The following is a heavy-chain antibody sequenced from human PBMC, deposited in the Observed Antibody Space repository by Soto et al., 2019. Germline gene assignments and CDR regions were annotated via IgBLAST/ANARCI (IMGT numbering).Heavy chain of an antibody. D-gene: IGHD2-2*01. CDR3: ARDSRYCSSTSCSNGMDV. V-gene: IGHV1-69*06. CDR1: GGTFSSYA. Sequence: SVKVSCKASGGTFSSYAISWVRQAPGQGLEWMGGIIPIFGTANYAQKFQGRVTITADKSTSTAYMELSSLRSEDTAVYYCARDSRYCSSTSCSNGMDVWGQGTTVTVSS. CDR2: IIPIFGTA. J-gene: IGHJ6*02.